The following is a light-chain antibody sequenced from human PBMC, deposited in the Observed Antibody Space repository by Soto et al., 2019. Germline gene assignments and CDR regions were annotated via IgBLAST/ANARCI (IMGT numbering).Light chain of an antibody. V-gene: IGLV2-14*01. CDR2: DVS. CDR1: SSDVGGYNY. CDR3: SSYTPSSTRDV. Sequence: QSALTQPASVSGSPGQSITISCTGTSSDVGGYNYVSWYQQHPDKAPKLIIYDVSNRPSGVSNRFSGSKSGNTASLTISVLQAEDEVDYSCSSYTPSSTRDVFGTGTKLTVL. J-gene: IGLJ1*01.